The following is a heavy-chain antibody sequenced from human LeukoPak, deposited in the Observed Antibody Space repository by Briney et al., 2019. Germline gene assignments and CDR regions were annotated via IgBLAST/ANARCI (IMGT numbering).Heavy chain of an antibody. J-gene: IGHJ4*02. Sequence: GGPLRLSCAASGFTFSSYWMSWVRQAPGKGLEWVANIKQDGSEKYYVDSVKGRFTISRDNAKNSLYLQMNSLRAEDTAVYYCARAWYYDRSGYDYWGQGTLVTVSS. D-gene: IGHD3-22*01. CDR3: ARAWYYDRSGYDY. CDR2: IKQDGSEK. V-gene: IGHV3-7*01. CDR1: GFTFSSYW.